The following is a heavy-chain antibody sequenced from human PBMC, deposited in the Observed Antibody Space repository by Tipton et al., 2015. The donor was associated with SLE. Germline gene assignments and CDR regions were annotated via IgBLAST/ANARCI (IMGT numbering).Heavy chain of an antibody. CDR3: ARLIGGYALRYDP. J-gene: IGHJ5*02. CDR1: DYSITSGFY. Sequence: GLVKPSETLSLTCTVSDYSITSGFYWGWIRQSPGKGLEWIGSMYHNGHSYYNPSLKSRVSISVDTSKNQISLTLVSVTAADTAVYYCARLIGGYALRYDPWGQGTLVTVSS. D-gene: IGHD5-12*01. V-gene: IGHV4-38-2*02. CDR2: MYHNGHS.